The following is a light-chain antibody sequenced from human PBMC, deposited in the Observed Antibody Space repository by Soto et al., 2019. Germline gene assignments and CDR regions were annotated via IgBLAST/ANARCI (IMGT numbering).Light chain of an antibody. CDR2: SAT. J-gene: IGKJ1*01. CDR1: QSVSTNQ. V-gene: IGKV3-20*01. Sequence: EIVLTQSPGTLSVSPGETATLAFMSSQSVSTNQLAWYQYKRGQAPRLVFHSATTRANAFPSRFSASGSGTDFTLTISGLQPEDFALYYCQVYGILPWTFGQGTKVDIK. CDR3: QVYGILPWT.